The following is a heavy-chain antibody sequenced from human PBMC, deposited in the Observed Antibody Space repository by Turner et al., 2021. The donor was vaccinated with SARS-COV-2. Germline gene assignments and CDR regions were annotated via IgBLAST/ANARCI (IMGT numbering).Heavy chain of an antibody. Sequence: QVQLVESGGGVVQPGRSLRLSCAASGFTFSSYGMHWVRKAPGKGLEWVAVISYDGSDKHYADSVKGRFTISRDNSKNTLYLQMNSLRAEDTAVYYCAKESGSYYYYYYGMDVWGQGTTVTVSS. V-gene: IGHV3-30*18. CDR2: ISYDGSDK. CDR3: AKESGSYYYYYYGMDV. D-gene: IGHD1-26*01. J-gene: IGHJ6*02. CDR1: GFTFSSYG.